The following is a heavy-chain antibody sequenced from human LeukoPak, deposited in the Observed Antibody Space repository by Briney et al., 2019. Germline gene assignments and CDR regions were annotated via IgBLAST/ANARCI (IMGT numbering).Heavy chain of an antibody. V-gene: IGHV4-34*01. CDR1: GGSFSGYY. D-gene: IGHD2-2*01. Sequence: PSETLSLTCAVYGGSFSGYYWSWIRQPPGKGLEWIGEINHSGSTNYNPSLRGRVTISLDTSNNQFSLKLTSMTAADTAVYYCARFSSGCSTSSCYLTYWGQGTLVTVS. CDR2: INHSGST. CDR3: ARFSSGCSTSSCYLTY. J-gene: IGHJ4*02.